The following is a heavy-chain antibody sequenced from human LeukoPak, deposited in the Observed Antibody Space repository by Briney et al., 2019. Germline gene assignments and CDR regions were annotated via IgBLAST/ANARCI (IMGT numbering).Heavy chain of an antibody. CDR1: GGSFSGYY. CDR3: ARGRISDIVVVPAPPPFFDY. CDR2: INHSGST. V-gene: IGHV4-34*01. D-gene: IGHD2-2*01. J-gene: IGHJ4*02. Sequence: PSETLSLTCAVYGGSFSGYYWSWIRQPPGKGLEWIGEINHSGSTNYNPSLKSRVTISVDTSMNQFSLKLNSVTAADTAVYYCARGRISDIVVVPAPPPFFDYWGQGTLVTVSS.